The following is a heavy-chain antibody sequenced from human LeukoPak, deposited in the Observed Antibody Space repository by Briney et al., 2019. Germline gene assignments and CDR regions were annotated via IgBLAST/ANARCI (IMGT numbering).Heavy chain of an antibody. CDR2: ISVYNGNT. D-gene: IGHD5-18*01. CDR1: AYTFTSYA. CDR3: AREGIQLWSQVDY. V-gene: IGHV1-18*01. J-gene: IGHJ4*02. Sequence: GASVKVSCKASAYTFTSYAISWMRQAPGQGLEWMGWISVYNGNTNYAQKLQGRVTMTTDTSTSTAYMELRSLRSDDTAVYYCAREGIQLWSQVDYWGQGTLVTVSS.